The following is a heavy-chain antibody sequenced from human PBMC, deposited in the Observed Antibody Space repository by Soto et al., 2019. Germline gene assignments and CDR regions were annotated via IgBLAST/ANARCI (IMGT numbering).Heavy chain of an antibody. CDR1: GYSFTSYW. CDR2: ISPGDSDT. J-gene: IGHJ4*02. Sequence: GETLKISCKGSGYSFTSYWIGWVCQMPGKGLECMGIISPGDSDTRYSPSVQGKVTISADKSISTAYLQWSSLKASDTAMYYCATSRQDILTGYYPAILDDWGQGTLVTVSS. D-gene: IGHD3-9*01. V-gene: IGHV5-51*01. CDR3: ATSRQDILTGYYPAILDD.